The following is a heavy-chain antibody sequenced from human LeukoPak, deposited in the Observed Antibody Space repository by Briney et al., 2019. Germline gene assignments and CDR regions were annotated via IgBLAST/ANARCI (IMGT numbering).Heavy chain of an antibody. CDR3: ANLGPQWLGDFDY. V-gene: IGHV4-34*01. CDR2: IYYSGST. D-gene: IGHD6-19*01. J-gene: IGHJ4*02. Sequence: PSETLSLTCAVYGGSFSGYYWSWIRQPPGKGLEWIGSIYYSGSTYYNPSLKSRVTISVDTSKNQFSLKLSSVTAADTAVYYCANLGPQWLGDFDYWGQGTLVTVSS. CDR1: GGSFSGYY.